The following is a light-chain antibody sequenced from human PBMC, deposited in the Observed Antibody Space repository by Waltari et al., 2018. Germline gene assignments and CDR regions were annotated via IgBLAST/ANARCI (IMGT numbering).Light chain of an antibody. V-gene: IGKV3-11*01. J-gene: IGKJ2*01. CDR1: QSVSSS. Sequence: IGFTPSPATPSLAPGERGPLSCRASQSVSSSLAWYQQTPGQAPRLLIYDASNRATGIPARFSGSRSGTDFTLTISSLEPEDFTVYYCQLRTNLMFTFGQGSKLEI. CDR3: QLRTNLMFT. CDR2: DAS.